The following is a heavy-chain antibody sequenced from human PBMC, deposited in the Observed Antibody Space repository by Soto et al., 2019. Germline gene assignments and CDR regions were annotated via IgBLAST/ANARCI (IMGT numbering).Heavy chain of an antibody. J-gene: IGHJ5*01. CDR2: ISGSGGVT. V-gene: IGHV3-23*01. CDR1: GFTFGGYA. Sequence: EVQLLESGGGLVQPGGYLRLSCAASGFTFGGYALSWVRQVSGKGLEWVSSISGSGGVTYHADSVKGRFTISRDNSKNMLYLQMNSLRAEDTAVYYCAKDRVYCSGGSCQYNWVDSWGQGTLVTVSS. CDR3: AKDRVYCSGGSCQYNWVDS. D-gene: IGHD2-15*01.